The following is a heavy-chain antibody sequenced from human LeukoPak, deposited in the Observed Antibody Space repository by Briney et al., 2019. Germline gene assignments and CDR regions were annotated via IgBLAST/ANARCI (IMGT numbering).Heavy chain of an antibody. J-gene: IGHJ6*03. CDR3: ARGGARLQVVGYMDV. CDR1: GFAFSSYA. CDR2: ISYDGSNK. D-gene: IGHD4-11*01. V-gene: IGHV3-30*01. Sequence: PGGSLRLPCAASGFAFSSYAMHWAHQAPGKGLEWVAVISYDGSNKYYADSVKGRFTISRDNSKNTLYLQMNSLRAEDTAVYYCARGGARLQVVGYMDVWGKGTTVTVSS.